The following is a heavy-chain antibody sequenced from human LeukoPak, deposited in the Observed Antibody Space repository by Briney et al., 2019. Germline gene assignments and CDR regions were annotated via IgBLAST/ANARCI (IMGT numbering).Heavy chain of an antibody. Sequence: SVKGRFTISRDNAKNSLYLQMNSLRAEDTAVYYCAKDLFSYYYDTSGPLFDYWGQGTLVTVSS. V-gene: IGHV3-21*04. CDR3: AKDLFSYYYDTSGPLFDY. J-gene: IGHJ4*02. D-gene: IGHD3-22*01.